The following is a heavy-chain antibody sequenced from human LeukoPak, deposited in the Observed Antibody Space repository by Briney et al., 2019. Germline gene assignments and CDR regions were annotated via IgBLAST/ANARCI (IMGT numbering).Heavy chain of an antibody. V-gene: IGHV3-11*01. CDR2: ISASGNSM. CDR3: ARDGMGSYDL. J-gene: IGHJ4*02. Sequence: GGSLRLSCAASGFTFSDFYMFWIRQAPGKGLEWVSYISASGNSMYYGDSVKGRFTNSRDNAKNSLYLQMNSLRAEDTAVYYCARDGMGSYDLWGQGTLVTVSS. D-gene: IGHD3-16*01. CDR1: GFTFSDFY.